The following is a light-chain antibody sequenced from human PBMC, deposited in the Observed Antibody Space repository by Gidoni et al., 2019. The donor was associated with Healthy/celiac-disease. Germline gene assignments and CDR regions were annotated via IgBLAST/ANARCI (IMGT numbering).Light chain of an antibody. Sequence: ELVLTQSPATLSLSPGERATLSCRASQSVSSYLAWYQQKPGQAPRLLIYDAPNRATGIPARFSGSGSGTDFTLTISSLEPEDFAVYYCQQRSNSPTFGGGTKVEIK. J-gene: IGKJ4*01. CDR3: QQRSNSPT. CDR2: DAP. V-gene: IGKV3-11*01. CDR1: QSVSSY.